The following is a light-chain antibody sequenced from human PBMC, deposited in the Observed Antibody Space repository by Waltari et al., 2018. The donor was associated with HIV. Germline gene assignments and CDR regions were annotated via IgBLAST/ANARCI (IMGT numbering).Light chain of an antibody. CDR1: QSVNGY. V-gene: IGKV3-11*01. J-gene: IGKJ1*01. Sequence: ELVLPPSPATLSLSPGDRATLSCRASQSVNGYLAWYQRKPGQAPSLHIYDASSRSTGIPAVFSCSGSGTGCTLTISSLEPEDFAVYYCQQRNGWPRTFGQGTRVEGK. CDR2: DAS. CDR3: QQRNGWPRT.